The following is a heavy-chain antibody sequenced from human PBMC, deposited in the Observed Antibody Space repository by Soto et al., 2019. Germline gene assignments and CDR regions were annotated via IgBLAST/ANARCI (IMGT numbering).Heavy chain of an antibody. D-gene: IGHD4-17*01. CDR3: ASLTQTPERNYGAEIDY. CDR1: GGSFSGYY. CDR2: INHSGST. V-gene: IGHV4-34*01. J-gene: IGHJ4*02. Sequence: PSETLSLTCAVYGGSFSGYYWSWIRQPPWKGLEWIGEINHSGSTNYNPSLKSRVTISVDTSKNQFSLKLSSVTAADTAVYYCASLTQTPERNYGAEIDYWGQGTLVTVSS.